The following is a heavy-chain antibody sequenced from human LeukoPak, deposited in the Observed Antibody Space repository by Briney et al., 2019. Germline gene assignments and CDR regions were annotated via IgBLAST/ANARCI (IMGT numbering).Heavy chain of an antibody. CDR2: IYTSGST. Sequence: PSQTLSLTCTVSGGSISSYYWSWIRQPAGKGLEWIGRIYTSGSTNYNPSLKSRVTMSVDTSKNQFSLKLSSVTAADTAVYYCARDQYYYGSGSGYDYWGQGTLVTVSS. J-gene: IGHJ4*02. D-gene: IGHD3-10*01. CDR1: GGSISSYY. CDR3: ARDQYYYGSGSGYDY. V-gene: IGHV4-4*07.